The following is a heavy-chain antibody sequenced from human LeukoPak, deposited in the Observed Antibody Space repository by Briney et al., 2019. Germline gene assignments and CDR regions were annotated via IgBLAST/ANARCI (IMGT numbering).Heavy chain of an antibody. V-gene: IGHV3-33*01. Sequence: GRSLRLSCTASGFTFSAYGIHWVRQAPGKGLEWLAVIWYDGTNKYYADSVKGRFTISRDNSKNTLYLQMNSLRPDDTAVYYCSIQRWLQSGTINYFEYWGQGTLVTVSS. CDR2: IWYDGTNK. J-gene: IGHJ4*02. CDR1: GFTFSAYG. CDR3: SIQRWLQSGTINYFEY. D-gene: IGHD5-24*01.